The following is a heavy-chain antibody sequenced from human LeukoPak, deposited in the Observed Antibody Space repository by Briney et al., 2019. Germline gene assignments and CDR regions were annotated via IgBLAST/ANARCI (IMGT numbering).Heavy chain of an antibody. D-gene: IGHD6-19*01. CDR3: ARGSDLYSSGWENDY. CDR2: ISSSGSTI. V-gene: IGHV3-48*03. J-gene: IGHJ4*02. Sequence: GGSLRLSCAASGFTFSSYEMNWVRQAPGKGLEWVSYISSSGSTIYYADSVKGRFTISRDNAKNSLYLQMNSLRAEDTAVYYCARGSDLYSSGWENDYWGQGTLVTVSS. CDR1: GFTFSSYE.